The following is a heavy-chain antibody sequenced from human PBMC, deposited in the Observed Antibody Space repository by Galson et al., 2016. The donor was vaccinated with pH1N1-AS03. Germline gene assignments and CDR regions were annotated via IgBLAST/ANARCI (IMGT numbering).Heavy chain of an antibody. J-gene: IGHJ4*02. CDR1: GDSITRSC. CDR2: IYYSGKS. D-gene: IGHD3-3*01. CDR3: ARGASTVFGSVMGYFDS. V-gene: IGHV4-59*01. Sequence: ETLSLTCTVSGDSITRSCWAWLRQTPGKGLEWLGYIYYSGKSIYNPSLESRVTISLSTSMTQFSLSLNSVTAADTAVYYCARGASTVFGSVMGYFDSWGQGILVTVSS.